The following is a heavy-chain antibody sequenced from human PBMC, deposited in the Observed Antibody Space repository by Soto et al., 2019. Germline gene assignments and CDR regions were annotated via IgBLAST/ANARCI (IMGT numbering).Heavy chain of an antibody. Sequence: PGGSLRLSCAASGVTFINAWMNWVRQATGKGLEWVGRIKSKTDGGTTDYAAPVKGRFTISRDDSKNTLYLQMNSLKTEDTAVYYCLFIGEPRYYYYYGMDVWGQGTTVTVSS. CDR1: GVTFINAW. J-gene: IGHJ6*02. V-gene: IGHV3-15*07. CDR2: IKSKTDGGTT. CDR3: LFIGEPRYYYYYGMDV.